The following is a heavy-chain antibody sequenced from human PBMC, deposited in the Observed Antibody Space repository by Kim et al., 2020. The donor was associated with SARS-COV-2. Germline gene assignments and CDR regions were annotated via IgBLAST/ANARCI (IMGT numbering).Heavy chain of an antibody. CDR1: GGSISSYY. J-gene: IGHJ3*02. D-gene: IGHD1-7*01. Sequence: SETLSLTCTVSGGSISSYYWSWIRQPPGKGLEWIGYIYYSGSTNYNPSLKSRVTISVDTSKNQFSLKLSSVTAADTAVYYCARGRELEIIRWNYPQVGAFDIWGQGTMVTVSS. CDR2: IYYSGST. V-gene: IGHV4-59*01. CDR3: ARGRELEIIRWNYPQVGAFDI.